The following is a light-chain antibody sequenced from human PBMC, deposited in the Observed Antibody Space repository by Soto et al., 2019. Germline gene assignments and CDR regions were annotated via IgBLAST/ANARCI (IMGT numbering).Light chain of an antibody. CDR3: QSYDSSLSGYV. CDR2: TNN. V-gene: IGLV1-44*01. CDR1: SSNIGSYT. J-gene: IGLJ1*01. Sequence: QSVLTQPPSASGTPGQRVTISCSGSSSNIGSYTVNWYQDLPGAAPKVLIYTNNRRPSGVPDRFSGSKSGTSASLAIAGLQAEDEGDYYCQSYDSSLSGYVFGTGTKLTVL.